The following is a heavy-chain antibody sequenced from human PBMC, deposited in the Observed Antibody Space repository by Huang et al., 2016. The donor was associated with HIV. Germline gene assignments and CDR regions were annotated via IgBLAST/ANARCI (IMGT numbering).Heavy chain of an antibody. CDR3: GKDWTGSSGWFTLHYYYYGMDV. CDR2: ISYEGNKK. Sequence: QVQLVESGGGVVQPGRSLRLSCAASGFSFSNYGIHWVRQAPGKGLEWVAVISYEGNKKDYADSVKGRFTISRDNSNNTLFLQMNSLRAEDTAVYYCGKDWTGSSGWFTLHYYYYGMDVWGQGTTVTVSS. CDR1: GFSFSNYG. J-gene: IGHJ6*02. D-gene: IGHD6-19*01. V-gene: IGHV3-30*18.